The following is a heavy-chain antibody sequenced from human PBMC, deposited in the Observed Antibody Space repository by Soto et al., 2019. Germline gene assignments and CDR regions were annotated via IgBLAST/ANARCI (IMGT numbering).Heavy chain of an antibody. CDR1: GGTFSSYT. V-gene: IGHV1-69*12. CDR2: IIPIFGTA. J-gene: IGHJ2*01. D-gene: IGHD5-12*01. Sequence: QVQLVQSGAEVKKPGSSVTVSCKASGGTFSSYTISWVRQAPGQGLEWMGGIIPIFGTANYAQKFQGRVTITADECTSTDYMELSSLRSEDTAVYYCARGNHRWLQLWYFDLWGRGTLVTVSS. CDR3: ARGNHRWLQLWYFDL.